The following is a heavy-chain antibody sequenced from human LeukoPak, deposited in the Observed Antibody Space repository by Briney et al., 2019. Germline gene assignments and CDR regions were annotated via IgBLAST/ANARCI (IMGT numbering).Heavy chain of an antibody. V-gene: IGHV3-48*04. CDR1: GFTFSSYS. J-gene: IGHJ6*02. Sequence: GGSLRLSCAASGFTFSSYSMNWVRQAPGKGLEWVSYISSSSSTIYYADSVKGRFTISRDNAKNSLYLQMDSLRAEDTAVYYCARVDSSSWYQGYYYYYGMDVWGQGTTVTVSS. CDR2: ISSSSSTI. CDR3: ARVDSSSWYQGYYYYYGMDV. D-gene: IGHD6-13*01.